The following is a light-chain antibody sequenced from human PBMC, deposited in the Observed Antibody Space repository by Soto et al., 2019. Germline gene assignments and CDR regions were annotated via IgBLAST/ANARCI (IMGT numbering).Light chain of an antibody. J-gene: IGKJ2*01. V-gene: IGKV3-15*01. CDR2: GAS. Sequence: EIVLTQSPVTLSVSPGDGASLSCRASQTVGSNLAWYQQQPGQAPRLLIYGASTRATGVPVRFSGSGSGTEFTLTIDNLQSDDFAVYYCQQHLDWPVTSGQGT. CDR3: QQHLDWPVT. CDR1: QTVGSN.